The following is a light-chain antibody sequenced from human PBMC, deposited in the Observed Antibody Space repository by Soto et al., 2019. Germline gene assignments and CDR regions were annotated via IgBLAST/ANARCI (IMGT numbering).Light chain of an antibody. CDR1: QSISSN. J-gene: IGKJ3*01. CDR3: QQYNNWPQFP. CDR2: GVS. Sequence: EIVMTQSPAALSVSPGERATLSCRASQSISSNLAWYPQRPGQAPRLLNYGVSTRATGIPVRFSGSGSGAEFTLPNSSLPSEDFAVDYYQQYNNWPQFPFGPGTKVDIK. V-gene: IGKV3-15*01.